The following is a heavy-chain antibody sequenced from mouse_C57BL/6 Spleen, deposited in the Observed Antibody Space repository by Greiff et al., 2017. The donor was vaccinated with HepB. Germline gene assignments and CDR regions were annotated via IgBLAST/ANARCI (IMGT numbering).Heavy chain of an antibody. J-gene: IGHJ2*01. CDR1: GYTFTDYE. CDR2: IDPETGGT. Sequence: QVQLKQPGAELVRPGASVTLSCKASGYTFTDYEMHWVKQTPVHGLEWIGAIDPETGGTAYNQKFKGKAILTADKSSSTAYMEIRSLTSEDSAVYYCTRSRDFDYWGQGTTLTVSS. V-gene: IGHV1-15*01. CDR3: TRSRDFDY.